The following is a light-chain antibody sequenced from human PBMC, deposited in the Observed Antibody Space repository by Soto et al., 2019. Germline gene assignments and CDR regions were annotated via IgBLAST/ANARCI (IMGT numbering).Light chain of an antibody. CDR3: VLYMGSGFWV. Sequence: QTVVTQEPSFSVSPGGTVTLTCGSTSDSVSTSYYASWYQQTPGQTPRMLIYSTNTRSSGVPDRFSGSILGNKAALTITGAQADDESDYYCVLYMGSGFWVFGGGTKLTVL. CDR1: SDSVSTSYY. V-gene: IGLV8-61*01. CDR2: STN. J-gene: IGLJ3*02.